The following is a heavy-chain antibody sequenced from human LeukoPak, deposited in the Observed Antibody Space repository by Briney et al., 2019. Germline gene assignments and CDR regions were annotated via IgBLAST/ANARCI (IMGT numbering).Heavy chain of an antibody. V-gene: IGHV1-18*01. CDR1: GYTFTSYG. CDR2: ISAYNGNT. J-gene: IGHJ6*02. Sequence: ASVKVSCKASGYTFTSYGISWVRQAPGQGLEWMGWISAYNGNTNYAQKLQGRVTMTTDTSTGTAYMELRSLRSDDTAVYYCASGPDNYYYYGMDVWGQGTTVTVSS. CDR3: ASGPDNYYYYGMDV. D-gene: IGHD1-14*01.